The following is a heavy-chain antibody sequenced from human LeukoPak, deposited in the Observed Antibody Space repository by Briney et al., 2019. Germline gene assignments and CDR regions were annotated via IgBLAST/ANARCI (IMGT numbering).Heavy chain of an antibody. V-gene: IGHV3-21*01. CDR3: ARDWNNDSSDYKFPPVH. J-gene: IGHJ4*02. CDR1: GFTVSNNY. Sequence: GGSLRLSCAASGFTVSNNYMSWVRQAPGKGLDWVSSISSSSGYRHYADSVKGRFTISRDNAKNSLYLQMNSLRAEDTAVYYCARDWNNDSSDYKFPPVHWGQGTLVTVSS. CDR2: ISSSSGYR. D-gene: IGHD3-22*01.